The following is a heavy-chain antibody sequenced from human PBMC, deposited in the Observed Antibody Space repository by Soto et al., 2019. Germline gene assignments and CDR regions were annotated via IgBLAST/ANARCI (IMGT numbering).Heavy chain of an antibody. J-gene: IGHJ4*02. CDR1: GGSISSSSYY. Sequence: PSETLSLTCTVSGGSISSSSYYWGWIRQPPGKGLEWIGSIYYSGITYYNPSLKSRVTISVDTSKNQLSLKLSSVTAADTAVYYCARQAVYYYDSSGYYSEAIDYWGQGTLVTVSS. V-gene: IGHV4-39*01. CDR3: ARQAVYYYDSSGYYSEAIDY. CDR2: IYYSGIT. D-gene: IGHD3-22*01.